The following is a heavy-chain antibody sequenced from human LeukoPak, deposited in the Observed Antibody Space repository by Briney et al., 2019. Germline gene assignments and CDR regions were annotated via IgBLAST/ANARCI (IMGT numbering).Heavy chain of an antibody. D-gene: IGHD1-1*01. CDR1: GFTFDDYA. V-gene: IGHV3-9*01. J-gene: IGHJ4*02. CDR2: ISWNSGSL. Sequence: GRSLRLSCAASGFTFDDYAMHWVRQAPGKGLEWVSGISWNSGSLGYADSVKGRFTISRDNAKNSLYLQMNSLRAEDTALYYCAKDIEADNWNLGTFDYWGQGTLVTVSS. CDR3: AKDIEADNWNLGTFDY.